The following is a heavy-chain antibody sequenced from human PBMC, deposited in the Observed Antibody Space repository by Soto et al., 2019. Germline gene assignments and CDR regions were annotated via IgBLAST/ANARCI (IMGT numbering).Heavy chain of an antibody. D-gene: IGHD6-19*01. CDR2: IKSKTDGGTT. Sequence: EVQLVESGGGLVKPGGSLRLSCAASGFTFSNAWMNWVRQAPGKGLEWVGRIKSKTDGGTTDYAAPVKGRFTISRDDSTNTLYLQMNSLKTEDTAVYYCTTEALIAVAGTCLFDYWGQGTLVTVSS. J-gene: IGHJ4*02. CDR3: TTEALIAVAGTCLFDY. V-gene: IGHV3-15*07. CDR1: GFTFSNAW.